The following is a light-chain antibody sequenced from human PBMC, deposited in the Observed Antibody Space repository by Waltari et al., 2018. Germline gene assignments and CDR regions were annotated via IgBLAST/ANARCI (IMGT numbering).Light chain of an antibody. CDR3: QTGGHGTWV. Sequence: QLVLTQSPSASASLGASIKLTCTLSSGHSSNAIAWLQQQPEKGPRFLMKVNSDGSYRKGDEIPYRFSGSSSGSERYRRSSSLQSEEDADYFCQTGGHGTWVFGGGTKLTVL. V-gene: IGLV4-69*01. CDR2: VNSDGSY. J-gene: IGLJ3*02. CDR1: SGHSSNA.